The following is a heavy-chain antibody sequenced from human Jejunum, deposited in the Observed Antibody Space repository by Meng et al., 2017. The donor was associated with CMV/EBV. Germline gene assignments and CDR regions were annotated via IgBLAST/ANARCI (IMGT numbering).Heavy chain of an antibody. CDR2: IYYSGST. CDR3: AREDIVVVPAAMGDAFDI. CDR1: SGSYY. Sequence: SGSYYWSWIRQPPGNGLEWIEYIYYSGSTNYNPSLKSRVTISVDTSKNQFSLKLSSVTAADTAVYYCAREDIVVVPAAMGDAFDIWGQGTMVTVSS. D-gene: IGHD2-2*01. V-gene: IGHV4-61*01. J-gene: IGHJ3*02.